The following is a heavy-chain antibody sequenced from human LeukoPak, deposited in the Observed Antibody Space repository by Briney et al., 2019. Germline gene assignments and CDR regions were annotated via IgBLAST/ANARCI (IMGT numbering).Heavy chain of an antibody. J-gene: IGHJ4*02. Sequence: GGSLRLSCAASGFTFSNAWMSWVRQAPGKGLEWVGRIKSKTDGCTTDYAAPVKGRFTISRDDSKNTLYLQMNSLKTEDTAVYYCTSEYLGLDYWGQGTLVTVSS. V-gene: IGHV3-15*01. CDR3: TSEYLGLDY. CDR2: IKSKTDGCTT. CDR1: GFTFSNAW. D-gene: IGHD2-2*02.